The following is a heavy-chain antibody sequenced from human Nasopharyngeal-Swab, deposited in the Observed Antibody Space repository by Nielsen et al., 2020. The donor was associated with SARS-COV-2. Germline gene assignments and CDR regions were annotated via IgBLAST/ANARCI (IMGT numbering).Heavy chain of an antibody. V-gene: IGHV3-21*01. CDR2: ISSSSSYI. CDR3: ARDRSTIWFGELPLDAFDI. J-gene: IGHJ3*02. Sequence: WIRQPPGKGLEWVSSISSSSSYIYYADSVKGRFTISRDNAKNPLYLQMNSLRAEDTAVYYCARDRSTIWFGELPLDAFDIWGQGTMVTVS. D-gene: IGHD3-10*01.